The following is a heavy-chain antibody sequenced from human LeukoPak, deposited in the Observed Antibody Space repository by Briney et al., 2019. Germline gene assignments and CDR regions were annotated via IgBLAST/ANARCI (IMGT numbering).Heavy chain of an antibody. J-gene: IGHJ3*02. CDR3: ARDVLAAGATGTFDI. CDR2: IKQDGSEK. D-gene: IGHD1-14*01. V-gene: IGHV3-7*03. Sequence: GGSLRLYCAASTFTFSNYWMSLVRQAPGKGLEWVSNIKQDGSEKYYVDSVKGRFTISRDNAKTSLYLQMNSLRAEDTAVYYCARDVLAAGATGTFDIWGQGTMVTVSS. CDR1: TFTFSNYW.